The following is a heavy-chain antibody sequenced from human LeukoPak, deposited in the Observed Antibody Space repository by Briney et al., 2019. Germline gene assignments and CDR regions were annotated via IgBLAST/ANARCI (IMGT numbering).Heavy chain of an antibody. CDR3: ARDGDCGGDCYHQEYFQH. Sequence: GGSLRLSCAASGFTFSSYGMHWVRQAPGKGLEWVAVISYDGSNKYYADSVKGRFTISRDNSKNTLYLQMNSLRAEDTAVYYCARDGDCGGDCYHQEYFQHWGQGTLVTVSS. CDR2: ISYDGSNK. J-gene: IGHJ1*01. CDR1: GFTFSSYG. D-gene: IGHD2-21*02. V-gene: IGHV3-30*03.